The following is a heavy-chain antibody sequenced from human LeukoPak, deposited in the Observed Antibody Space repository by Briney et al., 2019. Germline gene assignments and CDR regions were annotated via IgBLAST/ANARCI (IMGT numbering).Heavy chain of an antibody. J-gene: IGHJ2*01. D-gene: IGHD7-27*01. CDR1: GYTFSGFY. CDR3: AKVPHWGGHWYFDL. CDR2: ISGSGGST. V-gene: IGHV3-23*01. Sequence: ASVKVSCKASGYTFSGFYIHWVRQAPGKGLEWVSAISGSGGSTYYADSVKGRFTISRDNSKNTLYLQMNSLRAEDTAVYYCAKVPHWGGHWYFDLWSRGTLVTVSS.